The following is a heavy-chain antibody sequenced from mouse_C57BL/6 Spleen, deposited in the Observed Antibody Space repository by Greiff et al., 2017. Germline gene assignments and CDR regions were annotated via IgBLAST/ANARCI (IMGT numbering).Heavy chain of an antibody. CDR3: ARLRDYYGAMDY. CDR1: GYTCNSYR. D-gene: IGHD1-1*01. Sequence: QVQLQQPGAELVMPGASVKLSCKASGYTCNSYRMHGVKQRPGQGLEWIGEIDPSARSTNYNPKFTGKSTLTVDKSSIAYYMQLSSLTSEDSAVYYCARLRDYYGAMDYWGQGTLVTVSS. V-gene: IGHV1-69*01. J-gene: IGHJ4*01. CDR2: IDPSARST.